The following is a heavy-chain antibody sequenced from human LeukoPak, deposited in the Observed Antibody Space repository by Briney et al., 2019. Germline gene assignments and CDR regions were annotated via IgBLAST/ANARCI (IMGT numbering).Heavy chain of an antibody. CDR3: ARGRSSYGIDP. J-gene: IGHJ5*02. CDR2: IYYSGST. CDR1: GGSISSGGYY. D-gene: IGHD1-26*01. Sequence: PSETLSLTCTVSGGSISSGGYYWSWIRQHPGKGLEWIGYIYYSGSTYYNPSLKSRVTISVGTSKNQFSLKLSSVTAADTAVYYCARGRSSYGIDPWGQGTLVTVSS. V-gene: IGHV4-31*03.